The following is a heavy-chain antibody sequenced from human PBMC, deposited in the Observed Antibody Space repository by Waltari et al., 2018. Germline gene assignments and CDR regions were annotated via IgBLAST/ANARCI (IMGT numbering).Heavy chain of an antibody. Sequence: QVQLVESGGGVVQPGRSLRLSCAASGFTFSSYGMHWVRQAPGKGLAWVAVISYDGSNKYYADSVKGRFTISRDNSKNTLDLQMNSLRAEDTAVYYCAKGCGGIQLWLRTYYYYGMDVWGQGTTVTVSS. J-gene: IGHJ6*02. CDR2: ISYDGSNK. V-gene: IGHV3-30*18. D-gene: IGHD5-18*01. CDR1: GFTFSSYG. CDR3: AKGCGGIQLWLRTYYYYGMDV.